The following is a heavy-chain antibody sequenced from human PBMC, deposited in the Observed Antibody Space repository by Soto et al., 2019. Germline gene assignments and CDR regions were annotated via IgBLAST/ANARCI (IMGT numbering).Heavy chain of an antibody. V-gene: IGHV1-18*01. Sequence: QVQLVQSGAEVKKPGASVKVSCKASGYTFTSYGISWVRQAPGQGLEWMGWISAYNGNTNYAQKLQGRVTMTPDTSTSPAYMELRSLRSDDTAVYYCARDLEDIVVVPAARGGYWGQGTLVTVSS. CDR1: GYTFTSYG. CDR3: ARDLEDIVVVPAARGGY. D-gene: IGHD2-2*01. CDR2: ISAYNGNT. J-gene: IGHJ4*02.